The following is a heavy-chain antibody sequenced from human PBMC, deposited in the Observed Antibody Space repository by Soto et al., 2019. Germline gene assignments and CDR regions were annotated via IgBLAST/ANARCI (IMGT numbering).Heavy chain of an antibody. CDR1: GFTFSSYG. CDR2: ISYDGSNK. D-gene: IGHD4-17*01. Sequence: QVQLVESGGGVVQPGRSLRLSCAASGFTFSSYGMHWVRQAPGKGLEWVAVISYDGSNKYYADSVKGRFTISRDNSKNTLYLQMNSLRAEDTAVYYFAKPATVTTSTDYWGQGTLVTVSS. V-gene: IGHV3-30*18. J-gene: IGHJ4*02. CDR3: AKPATVTTSTDY.